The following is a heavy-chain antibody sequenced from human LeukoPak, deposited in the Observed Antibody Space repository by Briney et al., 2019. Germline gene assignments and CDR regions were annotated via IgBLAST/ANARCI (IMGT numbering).Heavy chain of an antibody. CDR1: GGSISSYY. Sequence: SETLSLTCTVSGGSISSYYWSWLRQPPGKGLEWIGYIYYSGSTNYNPSLKSRVTISVDTSKNQFSLKLSSVTAADTAVYYCAREDPGIAATNAFDIWGQGTMVTVSS. CDR3: AREDPGIAATNAFDI. D-gene: IGHD6-25*01. J-gene: IGHJ3*02. CDR2: IYYSGST. V-gene: IGHV4-59*01.